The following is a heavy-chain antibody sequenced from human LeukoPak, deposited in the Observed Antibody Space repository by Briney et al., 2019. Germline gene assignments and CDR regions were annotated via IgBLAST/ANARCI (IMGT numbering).Heavy chain of an antibody. CDR2: MNPNSGNT. J-gene: IGHJ3*02. V-gene: IGHV1-8*02. Sequence: GASVKVSCKASGYTFTGYYMHWVRQATGQGLEWMGWMNPNSGNTGYAQKFQGRVTMTRNTSISTAYMELSSLRSEDTAVYYCASLVRNYDILTGYDDAFDIWGQGTMVTVSS. CDR1: GYTFTGYY. D-gene: IGHD3-9*01. CDR3: ASLVRNYDILTGYDDAFDI.